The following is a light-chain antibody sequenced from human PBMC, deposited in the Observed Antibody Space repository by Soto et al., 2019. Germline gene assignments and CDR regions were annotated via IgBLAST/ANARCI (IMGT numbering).Light chain of an antibody. CDR2: GAS. V-gene: IGKV3-20*01. J-gene: IGKJ1*01. CDR1: QSVSSSY. Sequence: EIVLTQSPGTLPLAPGERAIVSFRSSQSVSSSYLAWYQQKPGQAPRLLIYGASSRATGIPDRFSGSGSGTEFTLTISDLQPDDFATYYCQQYQSDTWTFGQGTKVDIK. CDR3: QQYQSDTWT.